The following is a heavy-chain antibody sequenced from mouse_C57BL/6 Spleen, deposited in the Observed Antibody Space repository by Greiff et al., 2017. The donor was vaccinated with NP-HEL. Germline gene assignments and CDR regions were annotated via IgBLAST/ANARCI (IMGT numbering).Heavy chain of an antibody. Sequence: QVQLQQPGAELVKPGASVKLSCKASGYTFTSYWMHWVKQRPGQGLEWIGMIHPNSGSTNYNEKFKSKATLTVDKSSSTAYMQLSSLTSEDSAVYYCARRGSSGYLYFDYWGQGTTLTVSS. J-gene: IGHJ2*01. CDR1: GYTFTSYW. V-gene: IGHV1-64*01. CDR2: IHPNSGST. CDR3: ARRGSSGYLYFDY. D-gene: IGHD3-2*02.